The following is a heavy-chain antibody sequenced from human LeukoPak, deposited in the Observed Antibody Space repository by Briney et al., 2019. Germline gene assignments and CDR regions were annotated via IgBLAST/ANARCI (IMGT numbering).Heavy chain of an antibody. D-gene: IGHD3-10*01. Sequence: PSETLSLTCTVSGGSISSSSYYWGWIRQPPGKGLEWIGSIYYSGSTYYNPSLKSRVTISVDTSKNQFSLKLSSVTAADTAVYYCARGFESRITMVRGVKRWFDPWGQGTLVTVSS. CDR2: IYYSGST. J-gene: IGHJ5*02. CDR3: ARGFESRITMVRGVKRWFDP. CDR1: GGSISSSSYY. V-gene: IGHV4-39*07.